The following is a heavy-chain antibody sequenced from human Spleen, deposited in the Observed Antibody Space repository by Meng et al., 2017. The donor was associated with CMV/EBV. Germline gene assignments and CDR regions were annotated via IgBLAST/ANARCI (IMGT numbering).Heavy chain of an antibody. J-gene: IGHJ6*02. V-gene: IGHV1-69*10. CDR1: GGTFSSYA. CDR3: ARDRRGYSYGSSDYYYGLDV. CDR2: IIPILGIA. Sequence: SVKVSCKASGGTFSSYAISWVRQAPGQGLEWMGGIIPILGIANYAQKFQGRVTITADKSTSTAYMELSSLRSEDTAVYYCARDRRGYSYGSSDYYYGLDVWGQGTTVTVSS. D-gene: IGHD5-18*01.